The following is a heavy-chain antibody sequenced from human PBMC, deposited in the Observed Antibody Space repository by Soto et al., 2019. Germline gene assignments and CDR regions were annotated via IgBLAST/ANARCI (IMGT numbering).Heavy chain of an antibody. J-gene: IGHJ6*03. D-gene: IGHD6-13*01. V-gene: IGHV3-7*01. Sequence: GGSLRLSCAASGFTFSSYWMSWVRQAPGKGLEWVANIKQDGSEKYYVDSVKGRFTISRDNAKNSLYLQMNSLRAEDTAVYYCARDSPSIDSSWYRYYYYYMDVWGKGTTVTVSS. CDR1: GFTFSSYW. CDR3: ARDSPSIDSSWYRYYYYYMDV. CDR2: IKQDGSEK.